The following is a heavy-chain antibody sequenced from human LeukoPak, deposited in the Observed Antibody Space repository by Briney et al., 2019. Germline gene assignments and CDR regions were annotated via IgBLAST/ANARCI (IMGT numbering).Heavy chain of an antibody. J-gene: IGHJ4*02. CDR1: GFRFSSYW. CDR3: ARDIYGGHDY. V-gene: IGHV3-7*04. Sequence: PGGSLRLSCAASGFRFSSYWMSWVRQAPGKGLDWVANINEDGREKYYVDSVKGRFSISRDNAKNSLYLQMISLRAEDTAVYYCARDIYGGHDYWGQGTLLTVSS. D-gene: IGHD2-21*01. CDR2: INEDGREK.